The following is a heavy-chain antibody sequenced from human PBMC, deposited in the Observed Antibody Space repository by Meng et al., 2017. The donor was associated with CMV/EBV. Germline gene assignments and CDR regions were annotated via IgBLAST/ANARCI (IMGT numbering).Heavy chain of an antibody. CDR1: GGSFSGYY. J-gene: IGHJ6*02. CDR2: INHSGST. V-gene: IGHV4-34*01. D-gene: IGHD3-3*01. CDR3: ARCCLGDNYDFWSGYFNYYYYYGMDV. Sequence: ESLKISCAVYGGSFSGYYCSCIRQPPGKGLEWIGEINHSGSTNYNPSPKSRVTISVDTSKNQFSLKLSSVTAADTAVYYCARCCLGDNYDFWSGYFNYYYYYGMDVWGQGTTVTVSS.